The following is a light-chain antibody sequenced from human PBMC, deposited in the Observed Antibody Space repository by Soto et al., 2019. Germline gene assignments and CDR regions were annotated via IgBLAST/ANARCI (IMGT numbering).Light chain of an antibody. CDR1: RSVLYKSNNKNH. Sequence: DIVMTQSPDSLAVSLGERATMNFSFSRSVLYKSNNKNHLAWYQQKPGQPPQLIIYRASTRESGVPERFSGSGSGTDFTLTISSLEAEDVAFYWCQQYFDVPFTFGGGTKVDIK. CDR3: QQYFDVPFT. J-gene: IGKJ4*01. V-gene: IGKV4-1*01. CDR2: RAS.